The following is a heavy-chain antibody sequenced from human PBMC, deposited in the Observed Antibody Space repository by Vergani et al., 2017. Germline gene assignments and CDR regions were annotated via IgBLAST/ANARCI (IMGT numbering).Heavy chain of an antibody. CDR2: MNPNSGTT. Sequence: QVQLVQSGAEVKKPGASVKVSCRASGYSFSSYDISWVRQATGQGLEWMGWMNPNSGTTGYAQKFQGRVTMTRNTSINTAYMELSRLSFEDAAVYYCASGSVTMVRGPYVRYYYGMDVWGQGTTVTVSS. J-gene: IGHJ6*02. D-gene: IGHD3-10*01. V-gene: IGHV1-8*01. CDR3: ASGSVTMVRGPYVRYYYGMDV. CDR1: GYSFSSYD.